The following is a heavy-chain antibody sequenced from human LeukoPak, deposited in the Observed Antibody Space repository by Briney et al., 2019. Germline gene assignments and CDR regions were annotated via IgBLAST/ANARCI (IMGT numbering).Heavy chain of an antibody. J-gene: IGHJ4*02. CDR3: AKDVYYGLGSYGDY. Sequence: GGSLRLSCAASGFTFSSYEMNWVRQAPGKGLEWVAVISYDGSNKYYADSVKGRFTISRDNSKNTLYLQMNSLRAEDTAVYYCAKDVYYGLGSYGDYWGQGTLVTVSS. CDR2: ISYDGSNK. D-gene: IGHD3-10*01. V-gene: IGHV3-30*18. CDR1: GFTFSSYE.